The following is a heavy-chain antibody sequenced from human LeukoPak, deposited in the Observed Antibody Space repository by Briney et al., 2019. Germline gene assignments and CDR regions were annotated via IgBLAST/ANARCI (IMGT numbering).Heavy chain of an antibody. Sequence: GGSLRLSCAASGFTFSRYDMHWVRQVTGKGLEWVSGIGTAEDTFYPGSVKGRFTISRENAKNSFYLQMNSLTAGDTAVYYCARTRTTPGVRGLQMRYFDYWGQGILVAVSS. CDR2: IGTAEDT. D-gene: IGHD3-10*01. CDR1: GFTFSRYD. V-gene: IGHV3-13*01. CDR3: ARTRTTPGVRGLQMRYFDY. J-gene: IGHJ4*02.